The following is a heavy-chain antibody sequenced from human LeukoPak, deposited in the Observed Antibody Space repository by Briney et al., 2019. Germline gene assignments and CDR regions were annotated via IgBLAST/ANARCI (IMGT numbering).Heavy chain of an antibody. CDR2: MSSSGSTI. CDR1: GFTFSDYY. CDR3: ACSPWWYYDSSGRFDY. J-gene: IGHJ4*02. V-gene: IGHV3-11*01. Sequence: KPGGSLRLSCAASGFTFSDYYMSWIRQAPGKGLEWVSYMSSSGSTIYYADSVKGRFTISRDNAKNSLYLQMNSLRAEHGAVYYCACSPWWYYDSSGRFDYWAEGTQVTVSS. D-gene: IGHD3-22*01.